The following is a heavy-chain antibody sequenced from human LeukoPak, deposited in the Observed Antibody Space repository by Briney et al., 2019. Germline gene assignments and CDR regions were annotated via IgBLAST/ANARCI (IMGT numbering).Heavy chain of an antibody. CDR3: ARHEGAAGVLRFDP. CDR1: GGSISSYY. J-gene: IGHJ5*02. CDR2: IYYSGST. V-gene: IGHV4-59*08. Sequence: PETLSLTCTVSGGSISSYYWSWIRQPPGKGLEWIGYIYYSGSTNYNPSLKSRVAILVDTSKNQFTLILTSVTAADSAVYYCARHEGAAGVLRFDPWGQGTLVTVSS. D-gene: IGHD3-3*01.